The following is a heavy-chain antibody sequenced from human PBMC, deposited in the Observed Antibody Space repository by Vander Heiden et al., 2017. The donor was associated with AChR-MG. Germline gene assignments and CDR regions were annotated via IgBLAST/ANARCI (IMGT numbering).Heavy chain of an antibody. CDR3: ARTRWIRKYYFDY. J-gene: IGHJ4*02. Sequence: EVQLVESGGGLVQPGGSLRLSCAASGFTFSSYWMSWVRQAPGKGLEGVANIKQDGSEKYYVDSVKGRFTISRDNAKNSLYLQMNSLRAEDTAVYYCARTRWIRKYYFDYWGQGTLVTVSS. CDR2: IKQDGSEK. CDR1: GFTFSSYW. V-gene: IGHV3-7*01. D-gene: IGHD5-18*01.